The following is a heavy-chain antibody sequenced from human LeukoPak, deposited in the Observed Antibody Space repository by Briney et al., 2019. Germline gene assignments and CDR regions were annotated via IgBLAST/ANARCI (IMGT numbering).Heavy chain of an antibody. CDR2: IQYDGSNE. CDR1: GVTFSSYG. D-gene: IGHD2-8*01. J-gene: IGHJ6*03. V-gene: IGHV3-30*02. Sequence: GGTLRLSCAASGVTFSSYGMNWVRQAPGKGLEWIAYIQYDGSNEQYAHSVKGRFRTSRDSSKNILYLQMTSLRAEDTAVYYCAKDRCSNGIGCYYYYMAVCGKGTTVTISS. CDR3: AKDRCSNGIGCYYYYMAV.